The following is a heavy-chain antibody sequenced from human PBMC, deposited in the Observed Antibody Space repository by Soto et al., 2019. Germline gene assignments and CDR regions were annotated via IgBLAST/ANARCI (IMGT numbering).Heavy chain of an antibody. V-gene: IGHV3-33*01. Sequence: PGGSLRLSCAASGFIFSTYGMHWVRQAPGKGLEWVAVIWYDGSNKYYADSVKGRFTISRDNSKNTLYLEMTSLRAEDTAVYYCARVGYTSGWNPFDYWGQGTLVTVSS. D-gene: IGHD6-19*01. J-gene: IGHJ4*02. CDR1: GFIFSTYG. CDR2: IWYDGSNK. CDR3: ARVGYTSGWNPFDY.